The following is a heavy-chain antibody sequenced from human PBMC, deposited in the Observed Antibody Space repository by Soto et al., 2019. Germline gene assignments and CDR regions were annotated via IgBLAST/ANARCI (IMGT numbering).Heavy chain of an antibody. V-gene: IGHV1-2*02. Sequence: ASVKVSCKASGYTLTNYYIHWVRLAPGQGLEWMGWINPNSGGTSHAQKFQGRVTMIRDTSISTVYMELSRLTSDDRAVYYCVRRDRSGSFDYWGQGTLVTVSS. J-gene: IGHJ4*02. CDR2: INPNSGGT. D-gene: IGHD5-18*01. CDR3: VRRDRSGSFDY. CDR1: GYTLTNYY.